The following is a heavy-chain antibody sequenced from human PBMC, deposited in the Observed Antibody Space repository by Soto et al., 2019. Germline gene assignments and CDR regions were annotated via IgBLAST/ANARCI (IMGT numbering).Heavy chain of an antibody. J-gene: IGHJ3*02. Sequence: GGSLRLSCAASGFTLSGYWMSWVRQAPGKGLEWVANIKQDGSEIYYVDSVKGRFTISRDNAKNSLFLQMNSLRAEDTAVYYCLITTSAFDIWGQGTLVTVSS. CDR2: IKQDGSEI. V-gene: IGHV3-7*01. CDR3: LITTSAFDI. CDR1: GFTLSGYW. D-gene: IGHD4-4*01.